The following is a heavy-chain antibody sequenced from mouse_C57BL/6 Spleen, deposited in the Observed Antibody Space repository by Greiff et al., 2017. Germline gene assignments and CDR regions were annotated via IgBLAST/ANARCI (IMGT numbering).Heavy chain of an antibody. J-gene: IGHJ1*03. D-gene: IGHD1-1*01. Sequence: EVKLVESGGGLVRPGGSLKLSCAASGFTFSDYGMHWVRQAPEKGLEWVAYISSGSSTIYYVDTVKGRFTISRDNAKNTLFLQMTILRSEDTAMYYCARGYYGSSPYWYFDVWGTGTTVTVSS. CDR2: ISSGSSTI. V-gene: IGHV5-17*01. CDR1: GFTFSDYG. CDR3: ARGYYGSSPYWYFDV.